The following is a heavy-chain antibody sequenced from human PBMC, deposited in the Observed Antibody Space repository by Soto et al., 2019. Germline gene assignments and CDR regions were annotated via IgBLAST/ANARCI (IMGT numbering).Heavy chain of an antibody. Sequence: KPSETLSFTCTVSGGSISSYYWSWIRQPPGKGLEWIGYIYYSGSTNYNPSLKSRVTISVDTSKNQFSLKLSSVTAADTAVYYCARDRTYGSGSYYYYYGMGVWGQGTTVTVSS. CDR3: ARDRTYGSGSYYYYYGMGV. CDR2: IYYSGST. D-gene: IGHD3-10*01. V-gene: IGHV4-59*01. CDR1: GGSISSYY. J-gene: IGHJ6*02.